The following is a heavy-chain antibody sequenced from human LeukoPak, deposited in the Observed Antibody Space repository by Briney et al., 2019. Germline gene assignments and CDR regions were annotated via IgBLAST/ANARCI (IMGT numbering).Heavy chain of an antibody. V-gene: IGHV1-46*01. CDR1: GYTFTTYY. D-gene: IGHD1-26*01. J-gene: IGHJ6*02. CDR2: INPSGGST. CDR3: ARDGVVSGSRPSYYYYGMDV. Sequence: ASVKVSCKASGYTFTTYYMHWVRQAPGQGLEWMGIINPSGGSTTYAQNFQGRVTMTRDTSTSAVYMEVSSLRSEDTAVYYCARDGVVSGSRPSYYYYGMDVWGQGTTVTVSS.